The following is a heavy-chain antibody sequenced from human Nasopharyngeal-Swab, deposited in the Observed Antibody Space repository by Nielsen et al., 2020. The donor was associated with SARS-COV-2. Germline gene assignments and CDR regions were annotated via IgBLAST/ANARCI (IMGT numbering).Heavy chain of an antibody. CDR1: GFTFSSYA. V-gene: IGHV3-23*01. J-gene: IGHJ4*02. CDR2: ISGTGVTT. D-gene: IGHD3-9*01. CDR3: AKGEDFLTGYYPY. Sequence: GGSLRLSCAASGFTFSSYAMSWVRQAPGKGLEWVSVISGTGVTTYYADSVKGRFTISRDNSKNTLYLQMHSLRAEDTAVYYCAKGEDFLTGYYPYWGQGTLVTVSS.